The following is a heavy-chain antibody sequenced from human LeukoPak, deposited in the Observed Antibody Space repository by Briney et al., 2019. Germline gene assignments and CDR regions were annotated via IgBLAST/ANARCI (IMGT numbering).Heavy chain of an antibody. V-gene: IGHV3-23*01. Sequence: GGSLRLSCAASGFTFSSYAMSWVRQAPGKGLEWVSAISGSGGSTYYADSVKGRFTISRDNSKNTLYLQMNSLRAEDTAVYYCAKDSGSSWYFYAEYFQHWGQGTLVTVSS. CDR2: ISGSGGST. D-gene: IGHD6-13*01. CDR3: AKDSGSSWYFYAEYFQH. J-gene: IGHJ1*01. CDR1: GFTFSSYA.